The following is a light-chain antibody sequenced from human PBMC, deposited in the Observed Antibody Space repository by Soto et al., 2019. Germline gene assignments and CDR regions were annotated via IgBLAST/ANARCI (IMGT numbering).Light chain of an antibody. CDR3: QQYNDWPMT. CDR2: GAS. V-gene: IGKV3-15*01. J-gene: IGKJ5*01. Sequence: EKRITQSPAHLSCLPVGKATLINVASQSFSTDLAWYQQKPGQAPRLLFYGASARATGIPNRFSGSGSGTEFTLTISSLQSEDFAVYCCQQYNDWPMTFGQGTRLEI. CDR1: QSFSTD.